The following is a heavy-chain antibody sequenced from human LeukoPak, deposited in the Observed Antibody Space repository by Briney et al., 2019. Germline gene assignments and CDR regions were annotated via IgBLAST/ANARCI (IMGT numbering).Heavy chain of an antibody. V-gene: IGHV3-30*18. Sequence: GGSLRLSCVASGFTFSSYGMHWVRQAPGKGLEWVAVISYDGSNKYYADSVKGRFTISRDNSKNTLYLQMNSLRAEDTAVYYCAKGGGGWYRGLDYWGQGTLVTVSS. J-gene: IGHJ4*02. D-gene: IGHD6-19*01. CDR3: AKGGGGWYRGLDY. CDR1: GFTFSSYG. CDR2: ISYDGSNK.